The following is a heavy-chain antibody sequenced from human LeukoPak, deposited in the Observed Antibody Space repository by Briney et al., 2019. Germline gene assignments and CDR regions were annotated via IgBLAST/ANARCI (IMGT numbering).Heavy chain of an antibody. CDR1: GGSISSGGYS. CDR3: ARDRLTGGMDV. V-gene: IGHV4-30-2*01. J-gene: IGHJ6*02. Sequence: SETLSLTCAVSGGSISSGGYSWSWIRQPPGKGLEWIGYIYHSGSTYYNPSLKSRVTISVDRSKNQFSLKLSSVAAADTAVYYCARDRLTGGMDVWGQGTTVTVSS. D-gene: IGHD7-27*01. CDR2: IYHSGST.